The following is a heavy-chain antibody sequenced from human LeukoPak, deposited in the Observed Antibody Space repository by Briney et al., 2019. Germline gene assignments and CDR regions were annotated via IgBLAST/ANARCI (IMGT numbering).Heavy chain of an antibody. CDR1: GFTFSSYS. J-gene: IGHJ4*02. CDR3: ARGGIAARFAY. D-gene: IGHD6-6*01. CDR2: ISSSSSTI. V-gene: IGHV3-48*01. Sequence: PGGSLRLSCAASGFTFSSYSMNWVRQAPGKGLEWVSYISSSSSTIYYADSVRGRFTISRDNAKNSLYLQMNSLRVEDTAVYYCARGGIAARFAYWGQGTLVTVSS.